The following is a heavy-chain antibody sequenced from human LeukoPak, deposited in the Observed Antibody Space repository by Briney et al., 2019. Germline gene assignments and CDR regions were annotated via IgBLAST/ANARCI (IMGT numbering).Heavy chain of an antibody. CDR1: GFTFDDYA. J-gene: IGHJ4*02. CDR3: ARSLPDYFDY. Sequence: GGSLRPSCAASGFTFDDYAMHWVRQAPGKGLEWVSLISGDGGTTYSADSVKGRFTTSRDNSKNSLYLQMNSLRTEDAALYYCARSLPDYFDYWGQGTLVTVSS. CDR2: ISGDGGTT. V-gene: IGHV3-43*02.